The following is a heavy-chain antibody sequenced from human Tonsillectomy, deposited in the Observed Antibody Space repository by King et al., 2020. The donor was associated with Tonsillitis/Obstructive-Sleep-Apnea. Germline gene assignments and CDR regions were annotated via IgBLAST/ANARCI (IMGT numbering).Heavy chain of an antibody. D-gene: IGHD4-23*01. CDR2: ISYDDGSDK. Sequence: VQLVESGGGVVKPGRSLRLSCAASGFTFNAYSMHWVRQAPGRGLEWVSLISYDDGSDKHYADSVKGRFTISRDNSKNTLYLQISKLRPEDTAIYYCVRGEKYVGTFYCWGQGSLRFASS. J-gene: IGHJ4*03. CDR3: VRGEKYVGTFYC. V-gene: IGHV3-30*04. CDR1: GFTFNAYS.